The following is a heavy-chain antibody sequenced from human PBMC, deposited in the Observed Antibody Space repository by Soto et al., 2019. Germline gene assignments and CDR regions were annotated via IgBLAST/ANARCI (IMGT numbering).Heavy chain of an antibody. CDR3: ARAPESARNYYDSSGYYPDY. Sequence: ASVKVSCKASGYTFTSYAMHWVRQAPGQRLEWMGWINAGNGNTKYSQKFQGRVTTTRDTSASTAYMELSSLRSEDTAVYYCARAPESARNYYDSSGYYPDYWGQGTLVTVSS. V-gene: IGHV1-3*01. CDR2: INAGNGNT. J-gene: IGHJ4*02. CDR1: GYTFTSYA. D-gene: IGHD3-22*01.